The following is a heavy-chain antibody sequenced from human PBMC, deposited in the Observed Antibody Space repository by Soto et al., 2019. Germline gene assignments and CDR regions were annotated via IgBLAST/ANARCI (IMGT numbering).Heavy chain of an antibody. D-gene: IGHD6-19*01. Sequence: SETLSLTCAVSGGSISSSNWWSWVRQPPGKGLEWIGEIYHSGSTNYNPSLKSRVTISVDKSKNQFSLKLSSVTAADTAVYYCARSASSSGWYEVFDYWGQGTLVTVSS. J-gene: IGHJ4*02. CDR1: GGSISSSNW. CDR2: IYHSGST. CDR3: ARSASSSGWYEVFDY. V-gene: IGHV4-4*02.